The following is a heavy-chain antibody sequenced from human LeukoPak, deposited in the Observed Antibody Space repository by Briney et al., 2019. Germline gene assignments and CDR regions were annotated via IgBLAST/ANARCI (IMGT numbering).Heavy chain of an antibody. CDR2: IYYSGST. V-gene: IGHV4-31*03. CDR1: GGSISSGGYY. CDR3: ARGAYDSSGYYGAFDI. J-gene: IGHJ3*02. D-gene: IGHD3-22*01. Sequence: SQTLSLTCTVSGGSISSGGYYWSWSRQHPGKGLEWIGYIYYSGSTYYNPSLKSRVTISVDTSKNQFSLKLSSVTAAGTAVYYCARGAYDSSGYYGAFDIWGQGTMVTVSS.